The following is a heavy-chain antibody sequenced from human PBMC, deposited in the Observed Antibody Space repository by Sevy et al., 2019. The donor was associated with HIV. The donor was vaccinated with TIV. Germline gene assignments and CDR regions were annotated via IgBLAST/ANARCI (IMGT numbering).Heavy chain of an antibody. D-gene: IGHD3-16*02. CDR2: SSSSGITV. V-gene: IGHV3-11*01. Sequence: GGSLRLSCAASGFTFSNYYMSWIRQAPGKGLEWVSYSSSSGITVSYRDSVRGRFTISRDNAKNTVSLQMNSLRAEDTAVYYCARSYGSFGFDNWGQGTLVTVSS. CDR3: ARSYGSFGFDN. J-gene: IGHJ4*02. CDR1: GFTFSNYY.